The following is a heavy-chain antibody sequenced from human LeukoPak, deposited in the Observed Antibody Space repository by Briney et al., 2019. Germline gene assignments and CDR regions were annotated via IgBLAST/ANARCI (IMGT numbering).Heavy chain of an antibody. CDR2: IWHDGSNK. J-gene: IGHJ6*02. V-gene: IGHV3-33*01. D-gene: IGHD4-17*01. Sequence: PGGSLRLSCAASGFTFSSYGIHWVRQAPGKGLEWVAVIWHDGSNKYYADSVKGRFTISRDNSKNTLYLQMNSLRAEDTAVYYCARGYGDKASNLYYYYGMDVWGQGTTVTVSS. CDR3: ARGYGDKASNLYYYYGMDV. CDR1: GFTFSSYG.